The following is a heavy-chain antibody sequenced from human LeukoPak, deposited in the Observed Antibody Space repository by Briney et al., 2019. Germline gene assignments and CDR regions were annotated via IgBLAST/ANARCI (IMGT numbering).Heavy chain of an antibody. J-gene: IGHJ4*02. Sequence: PSETLSLTCTVSGGSISSSSYYWGWIRQPPGKGLEWIGSIYYSGSTYYNPSLKSRVTISVDTSKNQFSLKLSSVTAADTAVYYCAREGRNGGKIGTFDYWGQGTLVTVSS. D-gene: IGHD4-23*01. CDR3: AREGRNGGKIGTFDY. V-gene: IGHV4-39*02. CDR2: IYYSGST. CDR1: GGSISSSSYY.